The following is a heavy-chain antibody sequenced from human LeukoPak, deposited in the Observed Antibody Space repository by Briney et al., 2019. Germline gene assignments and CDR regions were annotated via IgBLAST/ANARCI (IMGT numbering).Heavy chain of an antibody. Sequence: SETLSFTCAVYGGSFSGYYWSWIRQPPGKGLEWIGEINHSGSTNYNPSLKSRVTISVDTSKNQFSLKLSSVTAADTSVYYCARGWGYCSGGSCYYYYGMDVWGQGTTVTVSS. CDR3: ARGWGYCSGGSCYYYYGMDV. D-gene: IGHD2-15*01. CDR1: GGSFSGYY. J-gene: IGHJ6*02. CDR2: INHSGST. V-gene: IGHV4-34*01.